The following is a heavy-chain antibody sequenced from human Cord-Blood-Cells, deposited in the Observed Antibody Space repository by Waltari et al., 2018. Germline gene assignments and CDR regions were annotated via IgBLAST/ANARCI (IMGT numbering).Heavy chain of an antibody. V-gene: IGHV4-39*01. D-gene: IGHD6-19*01. Sequence: QLQLQESATGLAEPSEPPSLTGTVSGGSISSSRDHLGRIRQPPGKGLEWIGSIYYSGSTYYNPSLKSRVTISVDTSKNQFSLKLSSVTAADTAVYYCARHGHSSGWYYYYGMDVWGQGTTVTVSS. CDR2: IYYSGST. CDR1: GGSISSSRDH. J-gene: IGHJ6*02. CDR3: ARHGHSSGWYYYYGMDV.